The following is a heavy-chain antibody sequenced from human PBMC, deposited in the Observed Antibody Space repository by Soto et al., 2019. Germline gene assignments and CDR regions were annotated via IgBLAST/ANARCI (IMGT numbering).Heavy chain of an antibody. V-gene: IGHV1-69*06. D-gene: IGHD6-13*01. Sequence: QVQLVQSGAEVKKPGSSVKVSCKASGGTFSSYAISWVRQAPGQGLEWMGGIIPIFGTANYAQKFQGRVTSTTAKNTSTAYMEVSSRRSEDTAAYYCARDLPGGQSSSCPPSYYGMDVWGQGTTVTVSS. CDR3: ARDLPGGQSSSCPPSYYGMDV. CDR2: IIPIFGTA. J-gene: IGHJ6*02. CDR1: GGTFSSYA.